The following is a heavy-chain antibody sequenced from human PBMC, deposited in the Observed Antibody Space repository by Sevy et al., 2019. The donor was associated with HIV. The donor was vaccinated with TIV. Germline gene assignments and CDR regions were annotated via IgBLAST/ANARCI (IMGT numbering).Heavy chain of an antibody. D-gene: IGHD3-22*01. CDR2: ISSGSSYI. J-gene: IGHJ4*02. CDR3: ARALDYYDTGGLYY. CDR1: GFTFSTYA. Sequence: GGSLRLSCAASGFTFSTYAMHWVRQAPGKGLEWVSYISSGSSYIYYADSLKGRVTISRDNANNSLFLQLNSLRAEDTAVYYCARALDYYDTGGLYYWGQGALVTVSS. V-gene: IGHV3-21*01.